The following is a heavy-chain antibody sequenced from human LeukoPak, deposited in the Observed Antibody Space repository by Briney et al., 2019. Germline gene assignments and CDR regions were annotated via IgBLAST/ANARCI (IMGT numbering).Heavy chain of an antibody. CDR1: GGTFSSYA. J-gene: IGHJ4*02. CDR2: IIPIFGTA. CDR3: ARDMGSGWYGY. V-gene: IGHV1-69*05. D-gene: IGHD6-19*01. Sequence: SVKVSCKASGGTFSSYAISWVRQAPGQGLEWMGRIIPIFGTANHAQKFQGRVTITTDESTSTAYMELSSLGSEDTAVYYCARDMGSGWYGYWGQGTLVTVSS.